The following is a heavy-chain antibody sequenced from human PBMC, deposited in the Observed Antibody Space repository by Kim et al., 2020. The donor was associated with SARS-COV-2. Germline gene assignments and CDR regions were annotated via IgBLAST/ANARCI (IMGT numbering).Heavy chain of an antibody. CDR3: ARDPGIAVAGGSWVSYYYYYGMDV. CDR1: GFTVSSNY. D-gene: IGHD6-19*01. V-gene: IGHV3-53*01. CDR2: IYSGGST. Sequence: GGSLRLSCAASGFTVSSNYMSWVRQAPGKGLEWVSVIYSGGSTYYADSVKGRFTISRDNSKNTLYLQMNSLRAEDTAVYYCARDPGIAVAGGSWVSYYYYYGMDVWGQGTTVTVSS. J-gene: IGHJ6*02.